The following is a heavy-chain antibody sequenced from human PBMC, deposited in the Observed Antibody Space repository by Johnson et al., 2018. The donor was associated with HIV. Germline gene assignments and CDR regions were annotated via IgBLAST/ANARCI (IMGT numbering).Heavy chain of an antibody. CDR2: INQDGSEK. CDR1: GFTFSFYC. D-gene: IGHD5-24*01. J-gene: IGHJ3*02. Sequence: VQLVESGGGLVQPGGSLRLSCAAPGFTFSFYCMNWVRQAPGKGLEWVANINQDGSEKYYVDSVKGRFTISRDKAKKSVYLQMNSLRAEDTAVYYCAREVERGLGFDIWGQGTMVTVSS. V-gene: IGHV3-7*01. CDR3: AREVERGLGFDI.